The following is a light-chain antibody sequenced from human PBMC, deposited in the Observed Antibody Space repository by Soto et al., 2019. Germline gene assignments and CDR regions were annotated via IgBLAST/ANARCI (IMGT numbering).Light chain of an antibody. CDR2: GAS. V-gene: IGKV3-15*01. CDR3: QQYNNWPPGIT. J-gene: IGKJ4*01. Sequence: EIVMTQSPATLSVSPGERATLSCRASQSVSNNLAWYQQKPGQAPRLLIYGASTRATGIPARFSGSGSGTEFTLTISSLQSEDFAVYYCQQYNNWPPGITFSGGTKVEIK. CDR1: QSVSNN.